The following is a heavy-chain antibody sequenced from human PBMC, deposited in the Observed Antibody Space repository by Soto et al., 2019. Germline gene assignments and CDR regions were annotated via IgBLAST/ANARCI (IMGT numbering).Heavy chain of an antibody. CDR2: ISWNSGSI. CDR3: AKDKWELSYYFDY. V-gene: IGHV3-9*01. J-gene: IGHJ4*02. D-gene: IGHD1-26*01. Sequence: EVQLVESGGGLVQSGRSLRLSCAASGFTFDDYAMHWVRQAPGKGLEWVSGISWNSGSIGYADSVKGRFTISRDNAKNSLYLQMNSLRAEDTALYYCAKDKWELSYYFDYWGQGTLVTVSS. CDR1: GFTFDDYA.